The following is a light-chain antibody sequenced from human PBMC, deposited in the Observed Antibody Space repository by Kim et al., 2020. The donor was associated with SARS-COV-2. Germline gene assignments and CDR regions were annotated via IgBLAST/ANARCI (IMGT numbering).Light chain of an antibody. CDR3: QQRSNWRFT. Sequence: LSPGERATPSCRASQSVSSSLAWYQQKPGQAPRLLIYDASNRATGIPARFSGSGSGTDFTLTITSLEPEDFAVYYCQQRSNWRFTFGPGTKVDIK. V-gene: IGKV3-11*01. CDR2: DAS. CDR1: QSVSSS. J-gene: IGKJ3*01.